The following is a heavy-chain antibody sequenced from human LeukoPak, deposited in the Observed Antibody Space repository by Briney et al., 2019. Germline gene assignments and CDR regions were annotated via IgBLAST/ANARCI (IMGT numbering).Heavy chain of an antibody. D-gene: IGHD3-22*01. CDR1: GFTVSSNY. J-gene: IGHJ4*02. CDR2: IYSGGRT. Sequence: PGGSLRLSCAASGFTVSSNYMSWVRQAPGKGLEWVSVIYSGGRTYYADSVKGRFTISRDNSKNTLYLQMNSLRAEDTAVYYCARLFQYYYDMSGHFDYWGQGTLVTVSS. V-gene: IGHV3-53*01. CDR3: ARLFQYYYDMSGHFDY.